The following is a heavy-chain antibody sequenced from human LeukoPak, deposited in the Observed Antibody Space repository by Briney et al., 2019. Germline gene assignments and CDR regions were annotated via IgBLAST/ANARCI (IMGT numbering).Heavy chain of an antibody. CDR1: GFTFSSYW. J-gene: IGHJ6*02. Sequence: GGSLRLSRAASGFTFSSYWMSWVRQAPGKGLEWVDNIKQDGREKYYVDSVEGRFTISRDNAKNSLYLQMNRLRAEDTAVYYCARDRAWKSAGGGQQLVHSYYGMDVWGQGTTVTVSS. D-gene: IGHD6-13*01. V-gene: IGHV3-7*01. CDR2: IKQDGREK. CDR3: ARDRAWKSAGGGQQLVHSYYGMDV.